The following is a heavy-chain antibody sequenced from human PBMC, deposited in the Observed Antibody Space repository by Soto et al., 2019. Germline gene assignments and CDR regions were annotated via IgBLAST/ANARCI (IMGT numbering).Heavy chain of an antibody. Sequence: QEQLVQSGTEVKKPGASVMVSCEALGYSFKTYDINWVRQASGQGLEWMGWMNPNSGNTGYAQKVQGRVCRTRDTSTDPAYMVLSGLRFDDTAVYYCARFRGRYQSDLWGQGTLVTVSS. D-gene: IGHD2-2*01. J-gene: IGHJ4*02. CDR1: GYSFKTYD. V-gene: IGHV1-8*01. CDR2: MNPNSGNT. CDR3: ARFRGRYQSDL.